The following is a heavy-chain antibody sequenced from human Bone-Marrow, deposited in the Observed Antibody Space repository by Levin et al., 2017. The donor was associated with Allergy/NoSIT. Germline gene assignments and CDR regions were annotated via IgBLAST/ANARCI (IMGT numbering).Heavy chain of an antibody. V-gene: IGHV3-23*01. CDR2: ISACGTTP. D-gene: IGHD6-19*01. Sequence: GGSLRLSCVGSGFSFGSHAMTWVRPGPGKGLEWVSGISACGTTPEYKDSVKGRFTIFRDNVNNTLYLQMNRLSAEDTAIYYCVKDLGGWNAFDIWGQGTTVTVSS. CDR3: VKDLGGWNAFDI. CDR1: GFSFGSHA. J-gene: IGHJ3*02.